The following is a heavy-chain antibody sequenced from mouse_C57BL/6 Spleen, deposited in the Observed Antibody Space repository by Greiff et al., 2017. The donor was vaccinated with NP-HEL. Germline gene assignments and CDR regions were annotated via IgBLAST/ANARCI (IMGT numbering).Heavy chain of an antibody. D-gene: IGHD1-1*01. Sequence: VQLKHSGPELVKPGASVKISCKASGYTFTDYYMNWVKQSHGKSLEWIGDINPNNGGTSYNQKFKGKATLTVDKSSSTAYMELRSLTSEDSAVYYCARPYGSSYYWYFDVWGTGTTVTVSS. V-gene: IGHV1-26*01. CDR1: GYTFTDYY. CDR3: ARPYGSSYYWYFDV. J-gene: IGHJ1*03. CDR2: INPNNGGT.